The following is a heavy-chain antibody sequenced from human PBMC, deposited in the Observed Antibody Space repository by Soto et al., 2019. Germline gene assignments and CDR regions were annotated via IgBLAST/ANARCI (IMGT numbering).Heavy chain of an antibody. CDR2: ISGSGGST. V-gene: IGHV3-23*01. CDR1: GFTFSSYA. CDR3: ANELSTDYYVSGSYHTLYCLDD. J-gene: IGHJ4*02. Sequence: PGGSLRLSCAASGFTFSSYAMSWVRQAPGKGLEWVSAISGSGGSTYYADSVKGRFTISRDNSKNTLYLQMNSLRAEDTAVYYCANELSTDYYVSGSYHTLYCLDDWGQGTPVTVSS. D-gene: IGHD3-10*01.